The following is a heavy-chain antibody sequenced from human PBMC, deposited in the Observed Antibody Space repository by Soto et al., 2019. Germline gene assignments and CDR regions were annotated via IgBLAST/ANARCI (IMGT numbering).Heavy chain of an antibody. CDR3: ARPSGSYLYYFDY. CDR1: GGSISSSSYY. Sequence: SETLSLTCTVSGGSISSSSYYWGWIRQPPGKGLEWIGSIYYSGSTYYNPSLKSRVTISVDTSRNQFSLKLSSVTAADTAVYYCARPSGSYLYYFDYWGQGTLVTVSS. V-gene: IGHV4-39*01. CDR2: IYYSGST. D-gene: IGHD1-26*01. J-gene: IGHJ4*02.